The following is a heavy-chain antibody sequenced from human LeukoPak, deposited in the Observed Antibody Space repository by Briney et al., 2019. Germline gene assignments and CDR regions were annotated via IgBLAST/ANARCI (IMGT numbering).Heavy chain of an antibody. CDR2: ISSSSTTI. J-gene: IGHJ4*02. D-gene: IGHD1-26*01. Sequence: GGSLRLSCAASGFTFSSYSMNWVRQAPGKGLEWVSYISSSSTTIYYADSVKGRFTISRDNAKNSVYLQMNSLRAEDTAMYYCARDFIGGPGYWGQGTLVTVSS. V-gene: IGHV3-48*04. CDR3: ARDFIGGPGY. CDR1: GFTFSSYS.